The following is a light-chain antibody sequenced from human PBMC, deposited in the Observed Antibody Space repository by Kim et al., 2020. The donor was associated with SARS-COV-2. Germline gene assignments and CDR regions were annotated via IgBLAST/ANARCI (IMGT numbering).Light chain of an antibody. CDR2: KAS. Sequence: DIQMTQSPSTLSASVGDRVTITCRASQSISSWLAWYQQKPWKAPKLLIYKASNLETGVPSRFSGSGSGTEFTLTIISLQPDDFATYYCQHYNSYPWTFGQGTKVDIK. CDR1: QSISSW. J-gene: IGKJ1*01. V-gene: IGKV1-5*03. CDR3: QHYNSYPWT.